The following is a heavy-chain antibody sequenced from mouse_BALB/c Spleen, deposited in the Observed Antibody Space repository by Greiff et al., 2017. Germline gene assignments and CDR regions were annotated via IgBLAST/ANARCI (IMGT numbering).Heavy chain of an antibody. D-gene: IGHD2-1*01. Sequence: EVQLVESGGGLVKPGGSLKLSCAASGFTFSDYYMYWVRQTPEKRLEWVATISDGGSYTYYPDSVKGRFTISRDNAKNTLYLQMSSLRSEDTAMYYCARAYGKYAMDYWGQGTSVTVSS. CDR3: ARAYGKYAMDY. CDR2: ISDGGSYT. J-gene: IGHJ4*01. CDR1: GFTFSDYY. V-gene: IGHV5-4*02.